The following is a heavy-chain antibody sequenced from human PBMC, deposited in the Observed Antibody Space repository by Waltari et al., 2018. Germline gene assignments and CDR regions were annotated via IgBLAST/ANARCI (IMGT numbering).Heavy chain of an antibody. CDR3: AREAGAALPFDS. CDR1: GFTFRHFH. CDR2: LSYDGVDK. V-gene: IGHV3-30*01. Sequence: QVQLVESGGGVVQPGRSLRLSCAVPGFTFRHFHMHWVRQAPGKGLEWVTSLSYDGVDKYYADFVKGRFTISRDNSKNTLYLQMDSLRPEDTAVYYCAREAGAALPFDSWGQGTLVTVST. J-gene: IGHJ4*02. D-gene: IGHD1-26*01.